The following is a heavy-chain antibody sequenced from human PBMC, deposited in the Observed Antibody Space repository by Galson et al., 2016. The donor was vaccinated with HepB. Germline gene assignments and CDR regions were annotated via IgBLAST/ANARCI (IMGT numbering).Heavy chain of an antibody. CDR3: AKDLSMDSNTRLDY. D-gene: IGHD2-2*03. J-gene: IGHJ4*02. CDR2: ISGSGGST. Sequence: SLRLSCAASGFTFSSYAMSWVRQTPGKGLEWVSAISGSGGSTYYADPVKGRITISRDNSKNTLYLQMNSLRAEDTAVYYCAKDLSMDSNTRLDYWGQGALVTVSS. V-gene: IGHV3-23*01. CDR1: GFTFSSYA.